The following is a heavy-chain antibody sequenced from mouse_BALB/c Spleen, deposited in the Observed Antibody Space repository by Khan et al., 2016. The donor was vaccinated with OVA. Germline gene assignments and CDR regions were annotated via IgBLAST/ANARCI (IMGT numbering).Heavy chain of an antibody. CDR3: SRPPDLSYVRGY. J-gene: IGHJ4*01. CDR2: INTYTGEP. V-gene: IGHV9-3-1*01. CDR1: GYTFTNYG. Sequence: QIQLVQSGPELKKPGETVKISCKASGYTFTNYGMNWVKQAPGKGLKWMGWINTYTGEPTYADDFKGRFAFSLETSAHTAFLQINNLKNEDTATYFCSRPPDLSYVRGYWGQGTSVTVSA.